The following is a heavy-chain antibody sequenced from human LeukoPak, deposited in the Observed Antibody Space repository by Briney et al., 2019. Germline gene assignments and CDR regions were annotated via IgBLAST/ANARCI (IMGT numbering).Heavy chain of an antibody. V-gene: IGHV4-59*01. CDR2: IYYSGST. J-gene: IGHJ6*03. D-gene: IGHD3-10*01. CDR1: GGSISSYY. Sequence: SETLSLTCTVSGGSISSYYWSWIRQPPGKGLEWIGYIYYSGSTNYNPSLKSRVTISVDTSKNQFSLKLSSVTAADTAVYYCARGAITMVRGVIETSYYYYMDVWGKGTTVTISS. CDR3: ARGAITMVRGVIETSYYYYMDV.